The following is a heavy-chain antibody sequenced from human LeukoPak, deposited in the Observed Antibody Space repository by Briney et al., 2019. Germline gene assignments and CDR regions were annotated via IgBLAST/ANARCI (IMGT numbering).Heavy chain of an antibody. J-gene: IGHJ6*02. CDR1: GFTFSSYD. CDR2: IGTAGDT. D-gene: IGHD5-18*01. Sequence: PGGSLRLSCAASGFTFSSYDMHWVRQATGKGLEWVSAIGTAGDTYYPGSVKGRFTISRENAKNSLYLQMNSLRAEDTAVYYCARGGVSSRGWGYSYGLYYYYGMDVWGQGTTVTVSS. V-gene: IGHV3-13*01. CDR3: ARGGVSSRGWGYSYGLYYYYGMDV.